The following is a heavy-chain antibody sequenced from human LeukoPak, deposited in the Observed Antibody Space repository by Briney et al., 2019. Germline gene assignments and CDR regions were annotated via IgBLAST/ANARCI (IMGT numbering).Heavy chain of an antibody. CDR2: IYYSGST. CDR3: ARHGFYYASGPLFDY. J-gene: IGHJ4*02. V-gene: IGHV4-39*01. D-gene: IGHD3-10*01. Sequence: SETLSLTCIVSGDSINRNSNYWGWLRQPPGRELEWIGSIYYSGSTYYNPSPKSRVTISADASKNRFSLRLSSVTATDTAVYYCARHGFYYASGPLFDYWGQGILVTVSS. CDR1: GDSINRNSNY.